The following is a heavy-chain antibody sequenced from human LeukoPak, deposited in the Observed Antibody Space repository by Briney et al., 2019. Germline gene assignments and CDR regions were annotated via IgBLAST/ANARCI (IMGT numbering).Heavy chain of an antibody. CDR1: KGTFTTYD. V-gene: IGHV1-8*01. CDR3: VRSTMGAGRRYDY. D-gene: IGHD1-26*01. J-gene: IGHJ4*02. Sequence: GSVNESCKGSKGTFTTYDVNWVRQATCRGLDGMGWMNTNSGNTGYAQKFQGRVTMTMNSSISTAYMELTSLTSEDTAVYYCVRSTMGAGRRYDYWGQGTLVTVSS. CDR2: MNTNSGNT.